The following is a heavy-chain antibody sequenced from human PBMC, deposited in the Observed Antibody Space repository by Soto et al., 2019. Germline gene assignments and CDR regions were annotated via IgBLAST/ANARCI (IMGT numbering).Heavy chain of an antibody. CDR2: ISPKSTYR. CDR1: GFPFSDYY. Sequence: PGWSLRLSCPTSGFPFSDYYMSWIRQAPGKGLEWLSHISPKSTYRNYADSVKGRFTISXXXTXXSXXLQXNXXGVEDTAVYYCVRGGGGGLFEHWGQGVLVTVSS. CDR3: VRGGGGGLFEH. J-gene: IGHJ4*02. D-gene: IGHD2-21*01. V-gene: IGHV3-11*06.